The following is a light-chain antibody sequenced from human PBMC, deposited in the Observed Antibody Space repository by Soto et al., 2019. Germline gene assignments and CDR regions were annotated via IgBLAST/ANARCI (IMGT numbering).Light chain of an antibody. CDR2: DAF. CDR3: QQYNSNSRT. CDR1: QSISNW. Sequence: DIQMTQSPSTLSASVGDRVTITCRASQSISNWLAWYQQKPGKAPKLLIYDAFSLQNGVSSRFSGSGSGTEFTLTISSLQPGDFATYYCQQYNSNSRTFGQGTKVEIK. V-gene: IGKV1-5*01. J-gene: IGKJ1*01.